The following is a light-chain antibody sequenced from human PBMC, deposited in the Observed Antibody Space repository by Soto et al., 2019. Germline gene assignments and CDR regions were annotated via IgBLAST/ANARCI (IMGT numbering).Light chain of an antibody. J-gene: IGKJ4*01. CDR1: QSVSSY. CDR3: QQRRNWLT. V-gene: IGKV3-11*01. CDR2: DAS. Sequence: EIVLTQSPATLSLSPGERATLSCRARQSVSSYLAWYQQKPGQAPRLLIYDASNTATGIPARFSGSGSGTDFTLTISSLEPEDFAVYYCQQRRNWLTFGGGTKVEIK.